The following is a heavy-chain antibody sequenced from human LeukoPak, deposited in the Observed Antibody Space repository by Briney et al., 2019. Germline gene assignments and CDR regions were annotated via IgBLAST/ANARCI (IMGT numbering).Heavy chain of an antibody. CDR3: ATNLYDILTGSPGY. CDR2: ISSSSSYI. V-gene: IGHV3-21*01. J-gene: IGHJ4*02. CDR1: GFTFSSYS. D-gene: IGHD3-9*01. Sequence: PGGSLTLSCAASGFTFSSYSMNWVRQAPGKGLEWVSSISSSSSYIYYADSVKGRFTISRDNAKNSLYLQMNSLRAEDTAVYYCATNLYDILTGSPGYWGQGTLVTVSS.